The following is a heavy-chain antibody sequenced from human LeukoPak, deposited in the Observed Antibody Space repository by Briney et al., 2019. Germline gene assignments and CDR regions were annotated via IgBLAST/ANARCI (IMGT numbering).Heavy chain of an antibody. CDR2: IYYSGST. D-gene: IGHD3-22*01. Sequence: PSETLSLTCTVSGGSISSYYWSWIRQPPEKGLEWIGYIYYSGSTNYNPSLKSRVTISVDTSKNQFSLKLSSVTAADTAVYYCARDSYYYDSSGYYGCAFDIWGQGTMVTVSS. J-gene: IGHJ3*02. CDR3: ARDSYYYDSSGYYGCAFDI. V-gene: IGHV4-59*01. CDR1: GGSISSYY.